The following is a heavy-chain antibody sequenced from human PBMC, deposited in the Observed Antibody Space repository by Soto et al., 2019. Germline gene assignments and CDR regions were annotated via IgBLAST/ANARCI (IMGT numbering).Heavy chain of an antibody. CDR3: ARIDCTFNNFLPYPSYALDF. V-gene: IGHV3-33*01. Sequence: QSGGSLRLSCAASGFTLNTYGMHWVRQAPGRGLEWVAVIWYDGSIKYYADSVKGRFTISRDNSKNTLYLEMNSLRGEDTAVYYCARIDCTFNNFLPYPSYALDFCCQGPIVTV. CDR1: GFTLNTYG. J-gene: IGHJ6*02. D-gene: IGHD2-8*01. CDR2: IWYDGSIK.